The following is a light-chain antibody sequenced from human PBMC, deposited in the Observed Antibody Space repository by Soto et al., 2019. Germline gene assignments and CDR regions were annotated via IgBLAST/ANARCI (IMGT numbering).Light chain of an antibody. CDR1: SSNIGAGYD. CDR2: GNS. Sequence: QSVLTQPPSVSGAPGQRVTISCTGSSSNIGAGYDVHWYQQLPGTAPKLPIYGNSNRPSWVPDRFSSSKSGTSASLAITELHAEDEADYYCQSYDSRLSGWVFGGGTKLTVL. J-gene: IGLJ3*02. V-gene: IGLV1-40*01. CDR3: QSYDSRLSGWV.